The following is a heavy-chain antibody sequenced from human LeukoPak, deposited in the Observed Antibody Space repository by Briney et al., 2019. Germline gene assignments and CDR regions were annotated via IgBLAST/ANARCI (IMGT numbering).Heavy chain of an antibody. CDR1: GGSISSSSYY. CDR3: ARGVLVSRARWFDP. Sequence: SETLSLTCTVSGGSISSSSYYWGWIRQPPGKGLEWIGSIYYSGSTYYNPSLKSRVTISVDTSKNQFSLKLSSVTAADTAVYYCARGVLVSRARWFDPWGQGTLVTVSS. V-gene: IGHV4-39*07. CDR2: IYYSGST. J-gene: IGHJ5*02. D-gene: IGHD3-10*01.